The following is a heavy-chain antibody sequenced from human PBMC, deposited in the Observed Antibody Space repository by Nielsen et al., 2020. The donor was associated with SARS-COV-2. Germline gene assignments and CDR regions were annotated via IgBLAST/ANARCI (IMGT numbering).Heavy chain of an antibody. Sequence: WIRQPPGKGLEWIGYVYDSGSTNYNPSLKSRLTISVDTSKNQFALNLSSVTAADTAVYYCARGGSTSGSYTYYYYYMDVWGKGTTVTVSS. CDR3: ARGGSTSGSYTYYYYYMDV. D-gene: IGHD3-10*01. J-gene: IGHJ6*03. CDR2: VYDSGST. V-gene: IGHV4-59*12.